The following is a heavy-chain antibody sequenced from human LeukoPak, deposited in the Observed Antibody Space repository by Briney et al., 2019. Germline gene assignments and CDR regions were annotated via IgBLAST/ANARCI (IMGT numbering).Heavy chain of an antibody. V-gene: IGHV4-59*01. Sequence: SETLSLTCSVSGGSISSLYWSWIRQPPGKGLEWIGYIYYSGSTNYNPSLKSRLTISVDTSKNQFSLKLSSVTAADTAVYYCARCRQTGSWSTGMDVWGQGTTVTVSS. CDR1: GGSISSLY. D-gene: IGHD6-13*01. CDR3: ARCRQTGSWSTGMDV. CDR2: IYYSGST. J-gene: IGHJ6*02.